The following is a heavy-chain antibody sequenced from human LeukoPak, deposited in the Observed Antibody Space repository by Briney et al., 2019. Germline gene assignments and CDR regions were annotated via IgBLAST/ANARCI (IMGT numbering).Heavy chain of an antibody. V-gene: IGHV3-30*18. D-gene: IGHD4-11*01. Sequence: QPGGSLRLSCAASGFTFSRYWMHWVRQAPGKGLEWVAIISDDGSYKSYADSVKGRFTISRDNSKDTLYLQMNSLRPEDTAVYYCAKWALTTLPDNWGQGTLVTVSS. CDR1: GFTFSRYW. CDR2: ISDDGSYK. CDR3: AKWALTTLPDN. J-gene: IGHJ4*02.